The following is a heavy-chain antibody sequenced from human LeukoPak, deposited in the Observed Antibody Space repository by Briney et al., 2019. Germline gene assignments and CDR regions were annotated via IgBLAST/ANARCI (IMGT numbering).Heavy chain of an antibody. CDR2: MNPNSGNT. J-gene: IGHJ4*02. D-gene: IGHD3-3*01. CDR1: GYTFTSYD. V-gene: IGHV1-8*01. Sequence: ASVKVSCKASGYTFTSYDINWVRQATGQGLEWMGWMNPNSGNTGYAQKFQGRVTMTRDTSISTAYMELSRLRSDDTAVYYCARASSRVLRFLEWLLLGYWGQGTLVTVSS. CDR3: ARASSRVLRFLEWLLLGY.